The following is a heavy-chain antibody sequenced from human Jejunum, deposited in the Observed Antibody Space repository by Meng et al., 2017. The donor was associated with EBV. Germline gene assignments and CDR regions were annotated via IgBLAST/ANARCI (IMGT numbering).Heavy chain of an antibody. J-gene: IGHJ4*02. Sequence: VQLGASGGGVVQPWGSLGRSCAASGFTFGEYAMHWVRQAPGKGLEWVALVSYGGSDKLYADSVKGRFTIYRDNSDNTLFLQMNSLKPEDTAVYYCAKERRGFYAEHWGQGTLVTVSS. CDR2: VSYGGSDK. V-gene: IGHV3-30*04. CDR1: GFTFGEYA. D-gene: IGHD1-14*01. CDR3: AKERRGFYAEH.